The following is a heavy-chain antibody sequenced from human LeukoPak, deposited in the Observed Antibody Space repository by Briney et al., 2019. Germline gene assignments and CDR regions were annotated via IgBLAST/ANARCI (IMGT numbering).Heavy chain of an antibody. D-gene: IGHD6-19*01. CDR3: ARSGYSSGWPLDYYYMDV. CDR2: IYTSGST. J-gene: IGHJ6*03. Sequence: SETLSLTCTVSGGSISSGNYYWSWIRQPAGKGLEWIGRIYTSGSTNYNPSLKTRVTISVDTSKNQFSLKLSSVTAADTAVYYCARSGYSSGWPLDYYYMDVWGKGTTVTISS. CDR1: GGSISSGNYY. V-gene: IGHV4-61*02.